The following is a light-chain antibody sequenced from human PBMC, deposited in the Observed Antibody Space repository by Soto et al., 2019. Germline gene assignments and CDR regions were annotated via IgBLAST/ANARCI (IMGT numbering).Light chain of an antibody. Sequence: QPVLTQPRSVSVSPGQSVTISCTGTISDVGAYNYVSWFQQHPGKAPKLMIYDVSKRPSGVPDRFSGSKSDNTASLTISGLQADDEADYYCCSYAGSYTLYIFGTGTKVTVL. V-gene: IGLV2-11*01. J-gene: IGLJ1*01. CDR2: DVS. CDR3: CSYAGSYTLYI. CDR1: ISDVGAYNY.